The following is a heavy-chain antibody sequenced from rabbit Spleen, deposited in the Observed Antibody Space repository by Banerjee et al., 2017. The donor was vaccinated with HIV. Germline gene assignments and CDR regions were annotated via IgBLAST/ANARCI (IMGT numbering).Heavy chain of an antibody. Sequence: QEQLVESRGGLVTPGGSLKLSCIASGVSFSGNSYMCWVRQAPGKGLEWIGCVYSNSGRAHYANWVKSRLTISKASSTTVTLQMTSVTGADTATYFCARDLAGVIGWNFGWWGPGTLVTVS. D-gene: IGHD4-1*01. V-gene: IGHV1S45*01. CDR2: VYSNSGRA. CDR3: ARDLAGVIGWNFGW. J-gene: IGHJ4*01. CDR1: GVSFSGNSY.